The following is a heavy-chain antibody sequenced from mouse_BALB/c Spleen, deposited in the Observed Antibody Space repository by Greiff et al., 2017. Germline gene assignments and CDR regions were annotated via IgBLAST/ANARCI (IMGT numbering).Heavy chain of an antibody. CDR2: ISYSGST. CDR3: ARRGGSSHWYFDV. CDR1: GDSITSGY. V-gene: IGHV3-8*02. D-gene: IGHD1-1*01. Sequence: EVMLVESGPSLVKPSQTLSLTCSVTGDSITSGYWNWIRKFPGNKLEYMGYISYSGSTYYNPSLKSRISITRDTSKNQYYLQLNSVTTEDTATYYCARRGGSSHWYFDVWGAGTTVTVSS. J-gene: IGHJ1*01.